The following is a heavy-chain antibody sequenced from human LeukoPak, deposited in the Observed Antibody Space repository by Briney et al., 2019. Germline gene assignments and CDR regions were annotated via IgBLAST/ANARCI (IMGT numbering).Heavy chain of an antibody. V-gene: IGHV5-51*01. Sequence: GESLQISCKGSGYTFTNYWIGWVRQMPGKGLEWMAIIYPGDSDTTYDPAFQGQVTFSVDKSVSTAYLQWSSLKASDTAMYYCARVLYSSDWLYYFDYWGQGTLVTVSS. D-gene: IGHD6-19*01. J-gene: IGHJ4*02. CDR3: ARVLYSSDWLYYFDY. CDR1: GYTFTNYW. CDR2: IYPGDSDT.